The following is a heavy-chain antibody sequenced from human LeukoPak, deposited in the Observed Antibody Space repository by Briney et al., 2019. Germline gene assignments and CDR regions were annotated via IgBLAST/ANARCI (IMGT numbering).Heavy chain of an antibody. Sequence: GGSLRLSCAASGFTFSSYSMNWVRQAPGKGLEWVSSISSSSSYIYYADSVKGRFTISRDNAKNSLYLLMNSLRAEDTAVYYCAKDGSYYDFDYWGQGTLVTVSS. CDR1: GFTFSSYS. J-gene: IGHJ4*02. CDR2: ISSSSSYI. D-gene: IGHD1-26*01. CDR3: AKDGSYYDFDY. V-gene: IGHV3-21*01.